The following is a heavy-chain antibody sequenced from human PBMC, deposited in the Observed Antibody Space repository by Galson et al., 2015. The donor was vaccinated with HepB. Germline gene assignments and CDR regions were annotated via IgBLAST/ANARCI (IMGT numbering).Heavy chain of an antibody. Sequence: SLRLSCAASGFTFSSYATHWVRQAPGKGLEWVAVISYDGSNKYYADSVKGRFTISRDNSKNTLYLQMNSLRAEDTAVYYCARPGEWQGAVYFQHWGQGTLVTVSS. CDR2: ISYDGSNK. D-gene: IGHD3-3*01. V-gene: IGHV3-30*04. J-gene: IGHJ1*01. CDR3: ARPGEWQGAVYFQH. CDR1: GFTFSSYA.